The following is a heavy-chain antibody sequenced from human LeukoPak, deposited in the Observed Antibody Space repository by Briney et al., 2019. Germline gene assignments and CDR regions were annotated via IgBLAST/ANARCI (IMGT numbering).Heavy chain of an antibody. CDR2: INSEGSST. CDR3: SSELGIQVWTQYY. D-gene: IGHD5-18*01. Sequence: GPLRLSCAASGSTFSNYWMHWVRQAPGKGRVWVSRINSEGSSTTYADSVRGRFTISRDNAKNMLYLQMNSLRAEDTAVYVCSSELGIQVWTQYYWGQGTLVTVSS. J-gene: IGHJ4*02. V-gene: IGHV3-74*01. CDR1: GSTFSNYW.